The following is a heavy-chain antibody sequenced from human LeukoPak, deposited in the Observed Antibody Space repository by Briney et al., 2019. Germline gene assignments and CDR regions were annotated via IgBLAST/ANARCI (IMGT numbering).Heavy chain of an antibody. Sequence: GESLKISCKGSGYSFTSYWIGWVRQMPGKGLEWMGIIYPGDSDTRYSPSFQGQVTISADKSISTAYLQWSSLKASDTAMYYCARRSYCGGDCYSFDYWGQGTLVIVSS. CDR2: IYPGDSDT. D-gene: IGHD2-21*02. V-gene: IGHV5-51*01. CDR3: ARRSYCGGDCYSFDY. J-gene: IGHJ4*02. CDR1: GYSFTSYW.